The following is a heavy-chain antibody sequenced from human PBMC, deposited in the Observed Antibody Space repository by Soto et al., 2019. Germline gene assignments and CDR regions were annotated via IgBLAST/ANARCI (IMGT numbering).Heavy chain of an antibody. J-gene: IGHJ6*02. V-gene: IGHV3-13*05. Sequence: PGGSLRLSCAASGFTFSSYDMHWVRQATGKGLEWVSAIGTAGDPYYPGSVKGRFTISRENAKNSLYLQMNSLRAGDTAVYYCARGRRNVLLWFGESKYYYYGMDVWGQGTTVTVSS. CDR3: ARGRRNVLLWFGESKYYYYGMDV. CDR2: IGTAGDP. D-gene: IGHD3-10*01. CDR1: GFTFSSYD.